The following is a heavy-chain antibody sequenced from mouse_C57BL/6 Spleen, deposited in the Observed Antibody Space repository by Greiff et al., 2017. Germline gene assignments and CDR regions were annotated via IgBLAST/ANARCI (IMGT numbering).Heavy chain of an antibody. D-gene: IGHD1-1*01. CDR3: ARSLITTGAWFAY. V-gene: IGHV5-4*03. CDR1: GFTFSSYA. J-gene: IGHJ3*01. Sequence: DVKLVESGGGLVKPGGSLKLSCAASGFTFSSYAMSWVRQTPEKRLEWVATISDGGSYTYYPDNVKGRFTISRDNAKNNLYLQMSHLKSEDTAMYYCARSLITTGAWFAYWGQGTLVTVSA. CDR2: ISDGGSYT.